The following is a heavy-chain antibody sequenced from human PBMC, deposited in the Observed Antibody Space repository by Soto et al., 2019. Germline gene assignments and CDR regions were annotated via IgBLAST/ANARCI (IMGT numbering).Heavy chain of an antibody. D-gene: IGHD3-3*01. J-gene: IGHJ5*02. V-gene: IGHV4-39*01. Sequence: SLTCTVSGGSISSSSYYWGWIRQPPGKGLEWIGSIYYSGSTYYNPSLKSRVTISVDTSKNQFSLKLSSVTAADTAVYYCARRMRFLEWLQESNWFDPWGQGTLVTVSS. CDR3: ARRMRFLEWLQESNWFDP. CDR1: GGSISSSSYY. CDR2: IYYSGST.